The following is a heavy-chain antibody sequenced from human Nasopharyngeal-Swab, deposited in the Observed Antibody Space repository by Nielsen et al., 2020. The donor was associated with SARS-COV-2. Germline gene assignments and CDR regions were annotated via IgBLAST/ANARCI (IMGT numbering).Heavy chain of an antibody. CDR2: INAGNGNT. V-gene: IGHV1-3*01. CDR3: ARDRIDSGFDY. CDR1: GYTFTSYA. Sequence: ASVKVSCKASGYTFTSYAMHWVRQAPGQGLEWMGWINAGNGNTKYSQKFQGRVTITRDTSASTAYMELSSLRSEDTAVYYCARDRIDSGFDYWGQGTLVTVSS. D-gene: IGHD3-10*01. J-gene: IGHJ4*02.